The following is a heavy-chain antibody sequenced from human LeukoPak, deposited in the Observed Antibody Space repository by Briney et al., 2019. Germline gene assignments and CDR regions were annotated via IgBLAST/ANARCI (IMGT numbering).Heavy chain of an antibody. CDR2: INHSRST. CDR3: ADGDRGDY. D-gene: IGHD3-10*01. J-gene: IGHJ4*02. Sequence: PSETLSLTCAVYGGSFSGYYLSWVRQPPGKGLEWIGEINHSRSTNYNPSPKSPVTISVDTSKTQFSLKLSSATAADTAVYYCADGDRGDYWGQGTLVTVSS. CDR1: GGSFSGYY. V-gene: IGHV4-34*01.